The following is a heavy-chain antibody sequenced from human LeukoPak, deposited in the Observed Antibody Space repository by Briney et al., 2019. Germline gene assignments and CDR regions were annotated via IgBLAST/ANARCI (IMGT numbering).Heavy chain of an antibody. CDR3: AREFIGYCSSTSCFSFGY. V-gene: IGHV3-33*01. CDR1: GFTFSSYG. J-gene: IGHJ4*02. CDR2: IWYDGSRK. D-gene: IGHD2-2*01. Sequence: GRSLRLSCAASGFTFSSYGMHWVRQAPGKGLEWVAVIWYDGSRKYYADSVKGRFTISRDNSKNTLYLQMNSLRAGDTAVYSCAREFIGYCSSTSCFSFGYWGQGTLVTVSS.